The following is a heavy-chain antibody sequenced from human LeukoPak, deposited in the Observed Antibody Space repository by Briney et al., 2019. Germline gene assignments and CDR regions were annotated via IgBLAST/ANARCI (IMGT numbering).Heavy chain of an antibody. J-gene: IGHJ1*01. D-gene: IGHD6-13*01. CDR2: ISGDGGST. V-gene: IGHV3-43*02. Sequence: GGSLRLSCVASGFTFDDYAMHWVRHAPGKGLEWGSLISGDGGSTYYADSVKGRFTISRDNSKNSLYLQMNSLRTEDTALYYCAKDPSIYSSSWPEYFQHWGQGTLVTVSS. CDR1: GFTFDDYA. CDR3: AKDPSIYSSSWPEYFQH.